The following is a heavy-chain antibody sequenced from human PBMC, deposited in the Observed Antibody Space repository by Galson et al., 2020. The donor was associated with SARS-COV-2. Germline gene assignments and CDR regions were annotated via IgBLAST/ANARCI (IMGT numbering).Heavy chain of an antibody. CDR2: IKQDGSEK. V-gene: IGHV3-7*01. CDR1: GFTFSSYW. J-gene: IGHJ6*02. CDR3: ARDAIAAAGYYYYYGMDV. Sequence: TGGSLRLSCAASGFTFSSYWMSWVRQAPGKGLEWVANIKQDGSEKYYVDSVKGRFTISRDNAKNSLYLQMNSLRAEDTAVYYCARDAIAAAGYYYYYGMDVWGQGTTVTVSS. D-gene: IGHD6-13*01.